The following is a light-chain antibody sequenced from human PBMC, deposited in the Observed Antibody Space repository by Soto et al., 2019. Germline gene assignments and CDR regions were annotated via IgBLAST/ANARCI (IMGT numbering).Light chain of an antibody. Sequence: IRMTQSPSSLSASKGARVTITCRASQGISSYLAWYQQKPGKAPKLLTYAASTLQLGVPSRFSGSGSGTDFTITGSCLQSEDFAPYYGQQYYSYPQTFGHGTKVEIK. J-gene: IGKJ1*01. V-gene: IGKV1-8*01. CDR3: QQYYSYPQT. CDR1: QGISSY. CDR2: AAS.